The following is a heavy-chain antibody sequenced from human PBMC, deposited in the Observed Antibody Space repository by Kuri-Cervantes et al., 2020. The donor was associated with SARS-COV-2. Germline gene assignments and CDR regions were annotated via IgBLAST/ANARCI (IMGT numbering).Heavy chain of an antibody. Sequence: SETLSLTCDVSNLSITGDYYWGWVRQTPGKGLEWIGSIYHSGSTYYNPSLKSRVTISVDTSKNQFSLKLSSVTAADTAVYYCARDLSTLYYYGSGYWFDPWGQGTLVTVSS. CDR2: IYHSGST. CDR1: NLSITGDYY. D-gene: IGHD3-10*01. J-gene: IGHJ5*02. V-gene: IGHV4-38-2*02. CDR3: ARDLSTLYYYGSGYWFDP.